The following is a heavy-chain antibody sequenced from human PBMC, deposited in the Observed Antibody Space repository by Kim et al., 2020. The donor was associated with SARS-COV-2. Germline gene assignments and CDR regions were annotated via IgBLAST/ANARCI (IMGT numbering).Heavy chain of an antibody. J-gene: IGHJ3*02. CDR1: GYTFTSYY. D-gene: IGHD3-22*01. V-gene: IGHV1-46*01. CDR2: INPSGGST. CDR3: ARDLYYYDSSGLRTDAFDI. Sequence: ASVKVSCKASGYTFTSYYMHWVRQAPGQGLEWMGIINPSGGSTSYAQKFQGRVTMTRDTSTSTVYMELSSLRSEDTAVYYCARDLYYYDSSGLRTDAFDIWGQGTMVTVSS.